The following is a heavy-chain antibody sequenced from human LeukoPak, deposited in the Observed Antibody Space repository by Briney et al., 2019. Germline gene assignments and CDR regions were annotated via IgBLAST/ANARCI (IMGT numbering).Heavy chain of an antibody. J-gene: IGHJ6*03. CDR2: INPNSGGT. CDR1: GYTFTGYY. D-gene: IGHD5-24*01. CDR3: ASEPKLRRPYYYYYMDV. Sequence: ASVKVSCKASGYTFTGYYMNWVRQAPGQGLEWMGWINPNSGGTNYAQKFQGRVTMTRDTSISTAYMELSRLRSDDTAVYYCASEPKLRRPYYYYYMDVWGKGTTVTVSS. V-gene: IGHV1-2*02.